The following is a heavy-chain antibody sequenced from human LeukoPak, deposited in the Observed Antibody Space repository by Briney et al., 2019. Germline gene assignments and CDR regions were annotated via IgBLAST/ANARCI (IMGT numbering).Heavy chain of an antibody. D-gene: IGHD5-12*01. CDR3: AREERGYSGYHFDY. J-gene: IGHJ4*02. CDR1: GGSISSSSYY. V-gene: IGHV4-39*07. Sequence: KASETLSLTCTVSGGSISSSSYYWGWIRQPPGKGLEWIGSIYYSGSTYYNPSLKSRVTISVDTSKNQFSLKLSSVTAADTAVYYCAREERGYSGYHFDYWGQGTLVTVSS. CDR2: IYYSGST.